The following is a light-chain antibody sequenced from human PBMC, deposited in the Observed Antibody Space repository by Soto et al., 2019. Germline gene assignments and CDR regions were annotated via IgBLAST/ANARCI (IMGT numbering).Light chain of an antibody. CDR2: VAS. CDR3: HQSSRIPPWT. J-gene: IGKJ1*01. Sequence: DLQMTQSPSSLSASVGDRVTITCRASQSISSYLNWYQQKPGKAPKLLIYVASTVQSGVRSRFSGRRAGADFNLTISCLQPEDFATYYCHQSSRIPPWTFGQATQVEIK. V-gene: IGKV1-39*01. CDR1: QSISSY.